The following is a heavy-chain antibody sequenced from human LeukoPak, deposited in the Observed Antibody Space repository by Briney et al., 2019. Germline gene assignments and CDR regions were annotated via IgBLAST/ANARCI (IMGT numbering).Heavy chain of an antibody. V-gene: IGHV3-7*01. Sequence: GSLRLSCAASGFTFSSFWMSWVRQAPGKGLEWVANIKEDGSEKYYVDSVKGRFTISRDNAKNSLYLQMNSLTAEDTAVFYCARDVATFYFDYWGQGTLVTVSS. CDR2: IKEDGSEK. D-gene: IGHD1-1*01. CDR1: GFTFSSFW. CDR3: ARDVATFYFDY. J-gene: IGHJ4*02.